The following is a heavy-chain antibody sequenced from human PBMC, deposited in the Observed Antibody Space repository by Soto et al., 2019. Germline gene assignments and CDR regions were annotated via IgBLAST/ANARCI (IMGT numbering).Heavy chain of an antibody. J-gene: IGHJ3*02. CDR3: ARGHITVASTLSAFDI. Sequence: SQTLSLTCAISGGSVFSNSVACNWIRQSPSRGLEWLGRTYYRSKWYTDYAVSVKGRISINPDTSQNQFSLQLNSVTPEDTAVYYCARGHITVASTLSAFDIWGQGTMVTVSS. CDR1: GGSVFSNSVA. CDR2: TYYRSKWYT. V-gene: IGHV6-1*01. D-gene: IGHD6-19*01.